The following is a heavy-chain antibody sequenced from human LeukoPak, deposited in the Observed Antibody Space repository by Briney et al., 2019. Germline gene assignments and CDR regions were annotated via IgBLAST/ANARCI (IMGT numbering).Heavy chain of an antibody. V-gene: IGHV4-31*03. CDR3: ASTRREGVAATNLDY. CDR2: TYYSGST. J-gene: IGHJ4*02. CDR1: GGSISSGGYY. Sequence: SETLSLTCTVSGGSISSGGYYWSWIRQHPGTGLEWIGYTYYSGSTYYNPSLKSRVTISVDTSKNQFSLKLSSVTAADTAVYYCASTRREGVAATNLDYWGQGTLVTVSS. D-gene: IGHD2-15*01.